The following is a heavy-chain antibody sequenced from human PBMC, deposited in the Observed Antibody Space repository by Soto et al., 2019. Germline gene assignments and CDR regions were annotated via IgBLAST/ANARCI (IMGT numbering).Heavy chain of an antibody. D-gene: IGHD2-2*02. CDR1: GFGFSNYA. J-gene: IGHJ4*02. V-gene: IGHV3-48*03. CDR2: ITSSGGAT. Sequence: EVQLVESGGGLVQPGGSLRLSCAASGFGFSNYAMNWVRQAPGKGLEWVSYITSSGGATMYADSVKGRFTISRDNAKYSLYLQMNSLRVEDTAVYYCARGDCKTSCYIGFWGQGALVTVSS. CDR3: ARGDCKTSCYIGF.